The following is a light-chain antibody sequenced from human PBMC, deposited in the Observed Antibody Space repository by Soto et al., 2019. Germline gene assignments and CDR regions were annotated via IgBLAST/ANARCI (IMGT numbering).Light chain of an antibody. Sequence: DIVLTQSPATLSLSPGERATLSCRASQSVGGHLAWYQQKPGQAPRLLIYDASDRATGIPARFSGSGSETDFTLTISSLEPDDFAVYYCQQRNNWPPSITFGQGTRLEI. CDR2: DAS. CDR3: QQRNNWPPSIT. J-gene: IGKJ5*01. V-gene: IGKV3-11*01. CDR1: QSVGGH.